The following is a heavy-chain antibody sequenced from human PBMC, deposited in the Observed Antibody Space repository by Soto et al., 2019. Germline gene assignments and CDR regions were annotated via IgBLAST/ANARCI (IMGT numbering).Heavy chain of an antibody. CDR2: IYPGDSDT. Sequence: PGESLKISCKGSGYSFTSYWIGWVRQMPGKGLEWMGIIYPGDSDTRYSPSFQGQVTISADKSISTAYLQWSSLKASDTAMYYCAGLKGSSSGFVTAIHDYWGQGTLVTVSS. CDR3: AGLKGSSSGFVTAIHDY. CDR1: GYSFTSYW. D-gene: IGHD2-21*02. J-gene: IGHJ4*02. V-gene: IGHV5-51*01.